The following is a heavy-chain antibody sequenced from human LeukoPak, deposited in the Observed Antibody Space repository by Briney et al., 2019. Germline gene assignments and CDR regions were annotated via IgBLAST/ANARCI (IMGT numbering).Heavy chain of an antibody. Sequence: PGGSLRLSCAASGFIFSDYSMNWVRQAPGKGLEWVSYISSSSSTIYYADSVKGRFTISRDNAKNSLYLQMNSLRAEDTAVYYCARDQEPGIAALPLDFWGQGTLVTVSS. CDR3: ARDQEPGIAALPLDF. D-gene: IGHD6-13*01. J-gene: IGHJ4*02. CDR2: ISSSSSTI. V-gene: IGHV3-48*04. CDR1: GFIFSDYS.